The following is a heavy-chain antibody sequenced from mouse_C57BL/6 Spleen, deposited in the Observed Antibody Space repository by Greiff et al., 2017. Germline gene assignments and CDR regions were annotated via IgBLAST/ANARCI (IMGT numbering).Heavy chain of an antibody. Sequence: VQLVESGAELARPGASVKLSCKASGYTFTSYGISWVKQRTGQGLEWIGEIYPRSGNTYYNEKFKGKATLTADKSSSTAYMELRSLTSEDSAVYFCARSNYYGSGYVGYFDVWGTGTTVTVSS. J-gene: IGHJ1*03. CDR1: GYTFTSYG. D-gene: IGHD1-1*01. CDR2: IYPRSGNT. CDR3: ARSNYYGSGYVGYFDV. V-gene: IGHV1-81*01.